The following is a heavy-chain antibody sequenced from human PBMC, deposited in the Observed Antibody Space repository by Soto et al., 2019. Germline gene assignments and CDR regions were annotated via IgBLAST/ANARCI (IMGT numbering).Heavy chain of an antibody. V-gene: IGHV1-2*04. D-gene: IGHD3-9*01. J-gene: IGHJ4*02. CDR3: ARSLNYDILTGYPPPFDY. CDR1: GYTFTGYY. CDR2: INPNSGGT. Sequence: GASVKVSCKASGYTFTGYYMHWVRQAPGQGLEWMGWINPNSGGTNYAQKFQGWVTMTRDTSISTAYMELSRLRSDDTAVYYCARSLNYDILTGYPPPFDYWGQGTLVTVSS.